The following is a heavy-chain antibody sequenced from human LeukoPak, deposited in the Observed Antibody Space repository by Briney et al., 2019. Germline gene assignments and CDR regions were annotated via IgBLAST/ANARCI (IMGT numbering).Heavy chain of an antibody. D-gene: IGHD1-14*01. J-gene: IGHJ3*02. CDR2: IYYSGNT. Sequence: PSETLSLTCTVSGDSISNYYWSWIRQPPGKGLEWIGYIYYSGNTDYNPSLKSRVTISVDTSKNQFSLRLNSVTAADTAVYYCARYRNAALFAFDIWGQGTMVTVSS. V-gene: IGHV4-59*01. CDR3: ARYRNAALFAFDI. CDR1: GDSISNYY.